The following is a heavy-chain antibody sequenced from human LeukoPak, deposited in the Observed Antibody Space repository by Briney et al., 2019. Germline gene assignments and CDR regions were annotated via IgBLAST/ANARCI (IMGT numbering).Heavy chain of an antibody. CDR2: ISSSGGTYI. CDR1: GFTFSSYN. V-gene: IGHV3-21*01. J-gene: IGHJ4*02. Sequence: GGSLRLSCAASGFTFSSYNMNWVRQAPGKGLEWVSSISSSGGTYIYYADSVKGRFTISRDNAKNSLYLQMNSLRAEDTAVYYCARVSVASVYWGQGTLVTVS. CDR3: ARVSVASVY. D-gene: IGHD5-12*01.